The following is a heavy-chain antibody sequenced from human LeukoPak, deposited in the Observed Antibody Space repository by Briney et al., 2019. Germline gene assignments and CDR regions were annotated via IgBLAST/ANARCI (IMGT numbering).Heavy chain of an antibody. CDR1: GYNFTSYW. V-gene: IGHV5-51*01. D-gene: IGHD2-15*01. CDR2: IYPGDSNT. Sequence: GKSLMISCMCSGYNFTSYWIGWVRQMPGKCLDWMGIIYPGDSNTSYSPSFQGHVTISADNSHSTAYLQWSSLKASDTAMYYCARLRWELPFDYWGQGTLVSVSS. J-gene: IGHJ4*02. CDR3: ARLRWELPFDY.